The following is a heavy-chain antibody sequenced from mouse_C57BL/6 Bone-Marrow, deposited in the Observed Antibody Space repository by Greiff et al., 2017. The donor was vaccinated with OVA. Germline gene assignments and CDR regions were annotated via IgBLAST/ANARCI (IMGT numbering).Heavy chain of an antibody. CDR2: IDPSDSYT. CDR1: GYTFTSYW. J-gene: IGHJ3*01. Sequence: QVQLKQSGAELVKPGASVKLSCKASGYTFTSYWMQWVKQRPGQGLEWIGEIDPSDSYTNYNQKFKGKATLTVDTSSSTAYMQLSSLTSEDSAVYYCARNDYDEGTWFAYWGQGTLVTVSA. D-gene: IGHD2-4*01. CDR3: ARNDYDEGTWFAY. V-gene: IGHV1-50*01.